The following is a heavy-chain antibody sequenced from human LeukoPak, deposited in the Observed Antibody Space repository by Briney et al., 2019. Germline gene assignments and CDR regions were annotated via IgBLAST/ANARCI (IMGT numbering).Heavy chain of an antibody. Sequence: SETLSLAWTVAGGSISSYCWGWIRQPPGKGLGWVGYISYSGSTTYNPSLESRVTISVDTSKHQFSLKLSSVTAADTDVYYCAQSSGRRHYFDYWGQGTLVTVSS. CDR2: ISYSGST. V-gene: IGHV4-59*01. CDR3: AQSSGRRHYFDY. CDR1: GGSISSYC. D-gene: IGHD6-19*01. J-gene: IGHJ4*02.